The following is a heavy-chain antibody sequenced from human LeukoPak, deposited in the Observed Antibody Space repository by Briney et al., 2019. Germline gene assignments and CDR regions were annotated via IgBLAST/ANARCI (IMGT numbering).Heavy chain of an antibody. J-gene: IGHJ4*02. Sequence: SETLSLTCTVSGGSISSGAYYWSWIRQPPGKGLEWIGYIYYSGSTYYNPSLKSRVTISVDTSKNQFSLKLCSVTAADTAVYYCAREGGTVTTSDYWGQGTLVNVSS. CDR1: GGSISSGAYY. D-gene: IGHD4-17*01. CDR2: IYYSGST. V-gene: IGHV4-30-4*01. CDR3: AREGGTVTTSDY.